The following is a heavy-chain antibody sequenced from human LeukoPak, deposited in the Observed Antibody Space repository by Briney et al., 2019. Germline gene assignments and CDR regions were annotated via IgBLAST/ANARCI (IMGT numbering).Heavy chain of an antibody. Sequence: PSETLSLTCTVSGGSISSYSWSWIRQPAGKGLEWIGHMYTSGSTNYSPSLKSRITMSVDTSKNQFSLKLSSVTAADTAVYYCARQAGRGYYDYVWGSYRHYFDYWGQGTLVTVSS. CDR3: ARQAGRGYYDYVWGSYRHYFDY. J-gene: IGHJ4*02. CDR2: MYTSGST. V-gene: IGHV4-4*07. D-gene: IGHD3-16*02. CDR1: GGSISSYS.